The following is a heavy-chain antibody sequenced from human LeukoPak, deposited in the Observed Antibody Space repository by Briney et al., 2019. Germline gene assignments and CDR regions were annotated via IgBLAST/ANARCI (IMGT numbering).Heavy chain of an antibody. CDR3: ARASYYYDSSGYYY. V-gene: IGHV1-2*02. CDR1: GYTFTGYY. Sequence: ASVKVSCKASGYTFTGYYMHWVRQAPGQGLEWMGWINPNSGGTNYAQKFQGRVTMTRDTSISTTYMELSRLRSDDTAVYYCARASYYYDSSGYYYWGQGTLVTVSS. J-gene: IGHJ4*02. CDR2: INPNSGGT. D-gene: IGHD3-22*01.